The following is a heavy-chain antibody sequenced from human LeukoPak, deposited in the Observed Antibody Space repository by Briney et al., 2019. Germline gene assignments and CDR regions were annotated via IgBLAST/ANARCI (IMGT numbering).Heavy chain of an antibody. J-gene: IGHJ4*02. D-gene: IGHD2-8*02. CDR2: ISGSGAGT. V-gene: IGHV3-23*01. CDR3: ATYRQVLLPFES. CDR1: GFTFSSFA. Sequence: PGGSLRLSCAASGFTFSSFAMSWVRQAPGKGLEWVSTISGSGAGTYYADSVKGRFTISRDNSKNTLYLHMNSLRAEDTAVYYCATYRQVLLPFESWGQGTLVTVSS.